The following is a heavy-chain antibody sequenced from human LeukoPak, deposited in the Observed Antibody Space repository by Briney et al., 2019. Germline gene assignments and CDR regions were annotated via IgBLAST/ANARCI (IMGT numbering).Heavy chain of an antibody. D-gene: IGHD5-24*01. CDR3: ARDLGGGDGYNYLDY. CDR1: GGSFSGYY. CDR2: INHSGST. Sequence: SETLSLTCAVYGGSFSGYYWSWIRQPPGKGLEWIGEINHSGSTNYNPSLKSRVTISVDTSKNQFSLKLSSVTAADTAVYYCARDLGGGDGYNYLDYWGQGTLVTVSS. J-gene: IGHJ4*02. V-gene: IGHV4-34*01.